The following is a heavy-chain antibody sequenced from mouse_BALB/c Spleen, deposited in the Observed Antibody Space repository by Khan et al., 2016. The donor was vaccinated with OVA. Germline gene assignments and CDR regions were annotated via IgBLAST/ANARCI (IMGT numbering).Heavy chain of an antibody. CDR1: GYSITSEYA. CDR2: INYSGNT. V-gene: IGHV3-2*02. Sequence: EVQLQESGPGLVKPSQSLSLTCTVTGYSITSEYAWNWIRQFPENKLEWMGYINYSGNTRFNPSLKSRTSITRDTSKNQFFPQLNSVTTEDTATYYCARKDYYDYDPFPYWGQGTLVTVSA. J-gene: IGHJ3*01. D-gene: IGHD2-4*01. CDR3: ARKDYYDYDPFPY.